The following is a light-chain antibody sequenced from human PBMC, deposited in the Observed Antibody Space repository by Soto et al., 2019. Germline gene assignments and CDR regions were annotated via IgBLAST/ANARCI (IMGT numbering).Light chain of an antibody. Sequence: QSALTQPRSVSGSPGQSVTISCTGTSSDVGGYNYVSWYQQHPGKVPKLIIYDVSKRPSGVPDRFSGSKSGNTASLTISGLQAEDEADYYCCSYAGSYVIFGGGTQLTVL. J-gene: IGLJ2*01. CDR2: DVS. CDR3: CSYAGSYVI. CDR1: SSDVGGYNY. V-gene: IGLV2-11*01.